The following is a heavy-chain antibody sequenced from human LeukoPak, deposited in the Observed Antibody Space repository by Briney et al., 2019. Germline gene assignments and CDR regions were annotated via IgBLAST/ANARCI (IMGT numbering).Heavy chain of an antibody. V-gene: IGHV3-9*01. CDR2: ISWNSGSI. CDR3: ARDQDYGDYPAFGY. Sequence: GGSLRLSCAASGFTFRSYGMTWVRQAPGKGLEWVSGISWNSGSIGYADSVKGRFTISRDNAKNSLYLQMNSLRAEDTAVYYCARDQDYGDYPAFGYWGQGTLVTVSS. J-gene: IGHJ4*02. D-gene: IGHD4-17*01. CDR1: GFTFRSYG.